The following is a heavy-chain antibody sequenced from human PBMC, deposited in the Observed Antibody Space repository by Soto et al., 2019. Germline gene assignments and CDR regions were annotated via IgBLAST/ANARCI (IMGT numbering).Heavy chain of an antibody. Sequence: SETLSLTCTVSGGSISSGDYYWSWIRQPPGKGLEWIGYIYYSGTTYYNPSLKSRLTISIDTSNNQFSLKPTSVTAADTAVYYCARVQASINWFDPWGQGTLVTVSS. J-gene: IGHJ5*02. CDR2: IYYSGTT. CDR3: ARVQASINWFDP. D-gene: IGHD2-21*01. CDR1: GGSISSGDYY. V-gene: IGHV4-30-4*01.